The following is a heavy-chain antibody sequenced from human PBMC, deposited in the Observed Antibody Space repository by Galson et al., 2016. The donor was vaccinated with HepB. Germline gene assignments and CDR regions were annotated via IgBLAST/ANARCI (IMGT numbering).Heavy chain of an antibody. J-gene: IGHJ6*02. Sequence: LRLSCAASGFIFDDYGMTWVRQVPGKGLEWVSGINWNGGSTGYADSVKGRFTISRDNAKNSLYLQMNSLRAEDTALYYCARVFCSGGYCYRGYYYGMDVWGQGTTVTVSS. D-gene: IGHD2-15*01. V-gene: IGHV3-20*04. CDR1: GFIFDDYG. CDR2: INWNGGST. CDR3: ARVFCSGGYCYRGYYYGMDV.